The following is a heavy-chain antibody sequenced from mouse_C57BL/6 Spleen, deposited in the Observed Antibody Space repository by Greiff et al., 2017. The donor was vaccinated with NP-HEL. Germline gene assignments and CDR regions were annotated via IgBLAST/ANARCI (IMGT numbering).Heavy chain of an antibody. J-gene: IGHJ1*03. Sequence: QVQLQQSGAELVKPGASVKISCKASGYAFSSYWMNWVKQRPGKGLEWIGQIYPGDGDTNYNGKFKGKATLTADKSSSTAYMQLSSLTSEDSAVYFGARIYYDYDEDWYFDVWGTGTTVTVSS. CDR3: ARIYYDYDEDWYFDV. V-gene: IGHV1-80*01. CDR2: IYPGDGDT. CDR1: GYAFSSYW. D-gene: IGHD2-4*01.